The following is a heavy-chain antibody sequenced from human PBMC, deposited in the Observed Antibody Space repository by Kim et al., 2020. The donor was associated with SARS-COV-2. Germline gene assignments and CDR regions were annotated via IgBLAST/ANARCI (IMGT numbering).Heavy chain of an antibody. CDR2: IYSGGST. D-gene: IGHD2-15*01. Sequence: GGSLRHSCAASGFTVSSNYMSWVRQAPGKGLEWVSVIYSGGSTYYADSVKGRFTISRDNSKNTLYLQMNSLRAEDTAVYYCARAYCSGGSCYPNQGYWGQGTLVTVSS. J-gene: IGHJ4*02. CDR3: ARAYCSGGSCYPNQGY. V-gene: IGHV3-53*01. CDR1: GFTVSSNY.